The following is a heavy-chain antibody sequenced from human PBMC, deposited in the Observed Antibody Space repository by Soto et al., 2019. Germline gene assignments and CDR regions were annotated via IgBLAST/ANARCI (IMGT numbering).Heavy chain of an antibody. V-gene: IGHV1-69*18. D-gene: IGHD2-8*01. CDR1: GGTFSSYV. CDR2: IIPIFGTA. J-gene: IGHJ6*02. Sequence: QVQAVQSGAEVKKPGSSVKVSCKASGGTFSSYVISWVRQAPGQGLEWMGRIIPIFGTADYAQKFQGRVTITADESTRQACRQMSSVRAEDTAVYYCASESGRTRGMDVWGQGTTITVSS. CDR3: ASESGRTRGMDV.